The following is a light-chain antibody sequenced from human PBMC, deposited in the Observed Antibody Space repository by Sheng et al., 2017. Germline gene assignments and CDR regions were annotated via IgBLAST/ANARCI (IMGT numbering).Light chain of an antibody. Sequence: QSVLTQPPSASATPGQRVTISCSGSRSNIGSNTVKWYQQFPGTAPKLLIYNDNQRPSGVPDRFSGSKSGTSASLAISGLQSEDEADYYCAAWDDSLIVNGVVFGGGTKLTVL. V-gene: IGLV1-44*01. CDR3: AAWDDSLIVNGVV. CDR1: RSNIGSNT. CDR2: NDN. J-gene: IGLJ2*01.